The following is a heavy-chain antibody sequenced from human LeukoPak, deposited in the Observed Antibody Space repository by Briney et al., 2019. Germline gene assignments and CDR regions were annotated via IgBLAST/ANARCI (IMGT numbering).Heavy chain of an antibody. CDR2: FDPEDGET. CDR1: GYTLTELS. V-gene: IGHV1-24*01. CDR3: ATAPQRYSSGWYGDY. Sequence: ASVKVSCKVSGYTLTELSMHWVRQAPGKGLEWMGGFDPEDGETIYAQKFQGRVTMTEDTSTDTAYMELSSLRSEDTAVYYCATAPQRYSSGWYGDYWGQETLVTVSS. J-gene: IGHJ4*02. D-gene: IGHD6-19*01.